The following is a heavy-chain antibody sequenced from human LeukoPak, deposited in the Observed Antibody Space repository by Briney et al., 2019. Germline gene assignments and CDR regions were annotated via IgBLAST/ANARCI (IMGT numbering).Heavy chain of an antibody. V-gene: IGHV4-59*01. CDR3: ARIVVPAAIKYCYYYMDV. CDR2: IYYSGST. J-gene: IGHJ6*03. CDR1: GGSISSYY. D-gene: IGHD2-2*01. Sequence: SETLSLTCTVSGGSISSYYWSWIRQPPGKGLEWIGYIYYSGSTNYNPSLKSRVTISVDTSKNQFSLKLSSVTAADTAVYYCARIVVPAAIKYCYYYMDVWGKGTTVTVSS.